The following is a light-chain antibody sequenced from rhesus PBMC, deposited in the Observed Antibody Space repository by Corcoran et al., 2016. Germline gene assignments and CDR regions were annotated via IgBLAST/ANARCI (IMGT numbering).Light chain of an antibody. CDR3: QHNYGTPLT. CDR1: ENVNNY. Sequence: DIQMTQSPSSLSASVGDRVTITCRTSENVNNYLNWYQQKPGKAPKLLIYKASTLQSGVPSRFSGNGSGTDYTFTICSLQSEDVATYYCQHNYGTPLTFGGGTKVEIK. CDR2: KAS. V-gene: IGKV1-74*01. J-gene: IGKJ4*01.